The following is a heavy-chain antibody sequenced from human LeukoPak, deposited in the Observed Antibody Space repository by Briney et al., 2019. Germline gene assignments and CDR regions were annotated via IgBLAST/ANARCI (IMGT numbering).Heavy chain of an antibody. J-gene: IGHJ4*01. CDR2: ISSSSTYI. CDR3: ARVAIGLAEYAQNENEY. D-gene: IGHD1-1*01. CDR1: GFTFSAYS. Sequence: PGGSLRLSCATSGFTFSAYSLTWGRQAPGKGLEWLSYISSSSTYIYYADSVKGRFSISRDNANDSLFLQMNSLTAEDTAVYFCARVAIGLAEYAQNENEYWGRGTLVIVSS. V-gene: IGHV3-21*01.